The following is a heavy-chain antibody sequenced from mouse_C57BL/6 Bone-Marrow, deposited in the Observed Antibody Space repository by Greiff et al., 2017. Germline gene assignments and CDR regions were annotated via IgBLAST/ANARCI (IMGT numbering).Heavy chain of an antibody. Sequence: EVKLMESGGGLVKPGGSLKLSCAASGFTFTSYAMSWVRQTPEKRLEWVATISDGGSYTYYPDNVKGRFTISRDNAKNILYLKMSHVNSEDTAMYYCERGITTGVARYFDVWGTGTTVTVSS. D-gene: IGHD1-1*01. V-gene: IGHV5-4*03. CDR1: GFTFTSYA. J-gene: IGHJ1*03. CDR2: ISDGGSYT. CDR3: ERGITTGVARYFDV.